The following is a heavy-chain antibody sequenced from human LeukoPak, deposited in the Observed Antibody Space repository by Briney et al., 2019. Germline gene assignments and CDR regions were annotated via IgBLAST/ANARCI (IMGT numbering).Heavy chain of an antibody. D-gene: IGHD1-14*01. CDR3: WSGDDAFDI. Sequence: KPSETLSLTCTVSGGSISSYYWSWIRQPPGKGLEWIGEINHSGSTNYNPSLKSRVTISVDTSKNQFSLKLSSVTAADTAVYYCWSGDDAFDIWGQGTMVTVSS. CDR2: INHSGST. V-gene: IGHV4-34*01. CDR1: GGSISSYY. J-gene: IGHJ3*02.